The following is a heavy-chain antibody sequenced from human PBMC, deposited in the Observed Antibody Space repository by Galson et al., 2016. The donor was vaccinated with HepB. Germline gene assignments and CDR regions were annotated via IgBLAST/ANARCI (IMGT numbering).Heavy chain of an antibody. CDR3: ARDNKYLDWSPPPYYYGLDV. J-gene: IGHJ6*02. CDR2: ISDDGRNK. D-gene: IGHD3-9*01. CDR1: GFTFITYA. V-gene: IGHV3-30*04. Sequence: SLRLSCAASGFTFITYAMHWVRQAPGKGLEWVAVISDDGRNKYYADSVKGRFTISRDDSKNMVYLQMKSLRPEDTAMYYCARDNKYLDWSPPPYYYGLDVWGQGTAVTVSS.